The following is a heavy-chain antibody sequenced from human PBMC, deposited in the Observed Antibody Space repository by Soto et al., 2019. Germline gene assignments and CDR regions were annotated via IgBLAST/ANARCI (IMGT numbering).Heavy chain of an antibody. CDR2: TYYRSKLYN. CDR1: GDSVSSNSAA. D-gene: IGHD6-6*01. J-gene: IGHJ6*02. V-gene: IGHV6-1*01. Sequence: SQTLSLTCAISGDSVSSNSAAWNLIRQSPSRGLEWLGRTYYRSKLYNDYAVSVKSRITISPDTSKNQFSLQLNSVTPEDTAVYYCARDPAEYSSSLGEGYGMDVWGQVSTVTVSS. CDR3: ARDPAEYSSSLGEGYGMDV.